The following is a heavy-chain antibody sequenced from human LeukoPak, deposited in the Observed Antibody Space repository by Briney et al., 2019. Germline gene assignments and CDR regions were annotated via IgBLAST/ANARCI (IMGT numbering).Heavy chain of an antibody. J-gene: IGHJ4*02. V-gene: IGHV3-23*01. CDR3: AKSGLNRFDF. Sequence: GGSLRLSCAASGFTFSSYALSWVRQAPGKGLEWVSNISGSGKGSTTYYADSVKGRFTISRDNSKNTLYLQMNSLRADDTAVYYCAKSGLNRFDFWGQETLVTVSS. CDR2: ISGSGKGSTT. CDR1: GFTFSSYA. D-gene: IGHD2-15*01.